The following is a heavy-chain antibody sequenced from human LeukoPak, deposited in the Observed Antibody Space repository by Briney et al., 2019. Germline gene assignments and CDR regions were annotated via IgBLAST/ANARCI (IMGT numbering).Heavy chain of an antibody. Sequence: ASVKVSCKASGGTFSSYAISWVRQAPGQGLEWMGWISAYNGNTNYAQKLQGRVTMTTDTSTSTAYMELRSLRSDDTAVYYCARDTRLYVVPAADDYYYMDVWGKVTTVTVSS. J-gene: IGHJ6*03. V-gene: IGHV1-18*01. D-gene: IGHD2-2*01. CDR1: GGTFSSYA. CDR3: ARDTRLYVVPAADDYYYMDV. CDR2: ISAYNGNT.